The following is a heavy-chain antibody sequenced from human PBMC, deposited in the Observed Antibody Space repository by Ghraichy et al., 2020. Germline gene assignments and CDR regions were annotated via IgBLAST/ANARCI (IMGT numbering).Heavy chain of an antibody. V-gene: IGHV4-59*01. CDR3: AIVLPVRGVVTKFDP. CDR2: IYYSGST. CDR1: GGSISSYY. J-gene: IGHJ5*02. D-gene: IGHD3-3*01. Sequence: SETLSLTCTVSGGSISSYYWSWIRQPPGKGLEWIGYIYYSGSTNYNPSLKSRVTISVDTSKNQFSLKLSSVTAADTAVYYCAIVLPVRGVVTKFDPWGQGTLVTVSS.